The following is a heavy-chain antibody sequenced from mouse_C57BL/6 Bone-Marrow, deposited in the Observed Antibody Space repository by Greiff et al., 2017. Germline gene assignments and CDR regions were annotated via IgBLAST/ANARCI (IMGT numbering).Heavy chain of an antibody. V-gene: IGHV14-4*01. D-gene: IGHD1-1*01. Sequence: VQLQQSGAELVRPGASVKLSCTASGFNIKDDYMHWVKQRPEQGLEWIGWIDPENGDTEYASKFQGKATITADTSSNTAYLQLSSLTSEDTAVYYCTTRVNLLLRYPFAYWGQGTLVTVSA. CDR3: TTRVNLLLRYPFAY. J-gene: IGHJ3*01. CDR2: IDPENGDT. CDR1: GFNIKDDY.